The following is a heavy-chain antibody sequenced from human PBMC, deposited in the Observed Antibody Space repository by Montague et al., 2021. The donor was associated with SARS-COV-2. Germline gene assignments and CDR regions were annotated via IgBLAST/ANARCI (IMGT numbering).Heavy chain of an antibody. CDR3: VRYSGWFYFDF. D-gene: IGHD6-19*01. CDR1: GDSVVSNRVS. Sequence: CAISGDSVVSNRVSWGWHRHSPSRGLELLGRTYYRSKWYSDYAPSVRGRLTVNPDASKNEFSLELNYVTPEDTAVYYCVRYSGWFYFDFWGQGTLVTVS. V-gene: IGHV6-1*01. CDR2: TYYRSKWYS. J-gene: IGHJ4*02.